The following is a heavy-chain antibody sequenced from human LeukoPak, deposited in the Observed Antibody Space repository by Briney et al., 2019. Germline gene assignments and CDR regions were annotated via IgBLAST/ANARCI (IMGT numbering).Heavy chain of an antibody. CDR2: MNPNSGNT. Sequence: ASVKVSCKASGYTFTSYDINWVRQATGQGLEWMGWMNPNSGNTGYAQKFQGRVTMTRNTSISTAYMELSSLRSEDTAVYYCARAPYSSSWYSPYYYYMDVWGKGTTVTVS. J-gene: IGHJ6*03. CDR3: ARAPYSSSWYSPYYYYMDV. CDR1: GYTFTSYD. D-gene: IGHD6-13*01. V-gene: IGHV1-8*01.